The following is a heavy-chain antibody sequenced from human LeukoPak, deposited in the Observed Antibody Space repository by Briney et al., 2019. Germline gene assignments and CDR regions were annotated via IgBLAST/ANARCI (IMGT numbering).Heavy chain of an antibody. Sequence: GASVKVSCKASGGTFSSYAISWVRQAPGQGLEWMGGIIPIFGTANYAQRFQGRVTITADESTSTAYMELSSLRSEDTAVYYCARAPAHVVAATRSWFDPWGQGTLVTVSS. CDR3: ARAPAHVVAATRSWFDP. V-gene: IGHV1-69*01. D-gene: IGHD2-15*01. CDR1: GGTFSSYA. CDR2: IIPIFGTA. J-gene: IGHJ5*02.